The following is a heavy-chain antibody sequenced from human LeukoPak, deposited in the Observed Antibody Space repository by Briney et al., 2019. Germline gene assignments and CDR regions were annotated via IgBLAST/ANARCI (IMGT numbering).Heavy chain of an antibody. CDR1: GGSISSGGYS. V-gene: IGHV4-30-2*01. CDR2: IYHSGST. Sequence: SETLSLTCAVSGGSISSGGYSWSWIRQPPGKGLEWIGYIYHSGSTYYNPSLKSRVTISVDRSKNQFSLKLSSVTAADTAVYYCARVVSGYSYGYYFDYWGQGTLVTVSS. J-gene: IGHJ4*02. D-gene: IGHD5-18*01. CDR3: ARVVSGYSYGYYFDY.